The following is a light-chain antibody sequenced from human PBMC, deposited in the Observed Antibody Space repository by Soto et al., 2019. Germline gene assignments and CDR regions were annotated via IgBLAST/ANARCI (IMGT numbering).Light chain of an antibody. CDR2: KDS. CDR3: YSAADNNLGV. V-gene: IGLV3-27*01. Sequence: SYYLPQPSSVSVSPGQTARITCSGDVLAKKYARWFQQKPGQAPVLVIYKDSERPSGIPERFSGSSSGTTVTLTISGAQVEDEADYYCYSAADNNLGVFGTGTKVTVL. CDR1: VLAKKY. J-gene: IGLJ1*01.